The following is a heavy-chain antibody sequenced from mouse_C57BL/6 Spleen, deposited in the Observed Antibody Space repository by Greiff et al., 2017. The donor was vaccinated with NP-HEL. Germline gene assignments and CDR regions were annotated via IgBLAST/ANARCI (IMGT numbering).Heavy chain of an antibody. CDR2: IYPGDGDT. CDR3: ARWGYDYDDYAMDY. J-gene: IGHJ4*01. Sequence: QVQLQQSGPELVKPGASVKISCKASGYAFSSSWMNWVKQRPGKGLEWIGRIYPGDGDTNYIGKSKGKATLTADKSSSTAYMQLSRLTSEGAAVDCCARWGYDYDDYAMDYWGQGTSVTVSS. V-gene: IGHV1-82*01. CDR1: GYAFSSSW. D-gene: IGHD2-4*01.